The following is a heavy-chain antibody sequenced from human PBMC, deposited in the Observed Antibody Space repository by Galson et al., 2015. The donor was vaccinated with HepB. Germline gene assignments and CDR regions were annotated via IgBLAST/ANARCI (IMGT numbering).Heavy chain of an antibody. V-gene: IGHV1-2*05. D-gene: IGHD3-22*01. CDR3: AREQYYYDSSGYYLLGAFDI. Sequence: SVKVSCKASGYTFTGYYMHWVRQAPGQGLEWMGRINPNSGGTNYAQKFQGRVTMTRDTSISTAYMELSRLRSDDTVVYYCAREQYYYDSSGYYLLGAFDIWGQGTMVTVSS. CDR1: GYTFTGYY. J-gene: IGHJ3*02. CDR2: INPNSGGT.